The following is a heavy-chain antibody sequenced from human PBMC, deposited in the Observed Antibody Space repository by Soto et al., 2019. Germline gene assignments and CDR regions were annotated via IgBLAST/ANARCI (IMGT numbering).Heavy chain of an antibody. CDR3: ARHPAGRDYSSGTDV. J-gene: IGHJ6*02. Sequence: QVQLVQSGAEVKKPGSSVKVSCKASGGTFSSYAISWVRQAPGQGLEWMGGIIPIFGTANYAQKFQGRAPITAAKSRITAYMDPASLKSEDKPVYYCARHPAGRDYSSGTDVWGQGTPVTVSS. CDR1: GGTFSSYA. CDR2: IIPIFGTA. V-gene: IGHV1-69*14. D-gene: IGHD6-13*01.